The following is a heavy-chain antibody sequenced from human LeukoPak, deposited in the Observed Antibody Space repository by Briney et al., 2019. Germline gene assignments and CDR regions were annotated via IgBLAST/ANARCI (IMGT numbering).Heavy chain of an antibody. D-gene: IGHD4-17*01. CDR3: ARDLVTVTKGFDI. CDR2: ISYIGST. Sequence: SETLSLTCVVSTDSFNSHYWTWIRQPPGKGLEWIGYISYIGSTNYNPSLKSRVTISIDTSKNQFSLKLTSVTAADTAVYYCARDLVTVTKGFDIWGQGTMVSVSS. J-gene: IGHJ3*02. CDR1: TDSFNSHY. V-gene: IGHV4-59*11.